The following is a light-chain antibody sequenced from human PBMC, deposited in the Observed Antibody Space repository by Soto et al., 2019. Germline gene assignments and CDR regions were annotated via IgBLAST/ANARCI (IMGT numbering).Light chain of an antibody. CDR3: QKYSSVPV. CDR1: QGIRNF. CDR2: AAS. J-gene: IGKJ3*01. Sequence: DIQMTQSPPSLSASVGDRVTITCRASQGIRNFVAWYQQIPGKAPKLLIYAASTLPSGVPSRFSGSGSGTDFTLTINGLQPDDVATYSCQKYSSVPVFGPGTKVEIK. V-gene: IGKV1-27*01.